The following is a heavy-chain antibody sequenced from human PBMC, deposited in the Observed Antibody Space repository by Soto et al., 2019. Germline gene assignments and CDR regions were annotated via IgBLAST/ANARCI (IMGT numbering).Heavy chain of an antibody. J-gene: IGHJ3*02. D-gene: IGHD2-15*01. V-gene: IGHV5-51*01. CDR1: GYNFATYW. Sequence: LGESLKISCKGSGYNFATYWIGWVRQMPGKGLEWMGIIYPGDSDTRYSPSFQGQATTSADKSIGTAYLQWSSLKASDTAMYYCARRGCGSGGTCFGAFDIWGQGTMVTVSS. CDR3: ARRGCGSGGTCFGAFDI. CDR2: IYPGDSDT.